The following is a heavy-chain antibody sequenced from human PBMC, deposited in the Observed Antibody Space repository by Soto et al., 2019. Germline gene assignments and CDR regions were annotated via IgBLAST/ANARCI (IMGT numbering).Heavy chain of an antibody. CDR3: AKASSAWYDSKSYYFDD. CDR2: ISATGGST. Sequence: EVQLLDSGGGLVQPGGSLRLSCAASGFSFSDYAMNWVRQAPGKGLEWVSEISATGGSTFYADFVKGRFTISRDNSKNTLDLHLTSLRDEDTARYYWAKASSAWYDSKSYYFDDWGPGTLVTVSS. J-gene: IGHJ4*02. CDR1: GFSFSDYA. D-gene: IGHD6-19*01. V-gene: IGHV3-23*01.